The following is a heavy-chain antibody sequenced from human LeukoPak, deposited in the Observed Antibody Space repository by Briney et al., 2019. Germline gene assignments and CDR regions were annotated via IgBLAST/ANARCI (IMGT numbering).Heavy chain of an antibody. Sequence: GGSLPHFCAPSGFTFSSYIMSWVRQAPGKGPVWVSRIKSVGSSTRFADSVQGRFTISRDNGKNTLYLQMNSLRAEDTAVYYCARGGDSSNWYPGYFEYWGQAAQVTVSS. CDR3: ARGGDSSNWYPGYFEY. CDR1: GFTFSSYI. D-gene: IGHD6-13*01. J-gene: IGHJ4*02. V-gene: IGHV3-74*01. CDR2: IKSVGSST.